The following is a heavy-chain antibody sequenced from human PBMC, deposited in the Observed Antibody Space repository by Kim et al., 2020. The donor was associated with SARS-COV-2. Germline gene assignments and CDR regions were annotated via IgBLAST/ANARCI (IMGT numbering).Heavy chain of an antibody. CDR3: ARNFYGSGSYYPDY. J-gene: IGHJ4*02. D-gene: IGHD3-10*01. V-gene: IGHV3-11*06. Sequence: ADSVKGRFTISRDNANNSLYLQMNSLRAEDTAVYYCARNFYGSGSYYPDYWGQGTLVTVSS.